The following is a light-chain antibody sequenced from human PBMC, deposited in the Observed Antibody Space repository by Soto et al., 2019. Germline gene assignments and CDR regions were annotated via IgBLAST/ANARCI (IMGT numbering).Light chain of an antibody. Sequence: QSVLTQPASLSGSPGQSITISCTGTDSDIGSHNYVSWYQQHPGKAPKLMIFEVSNRPSGVSNRFSGSKSGSTASLTISGLQTEDEADYYCSSYSRSSTLRVFGSGTKVIVL. V-gene: IGLV2-14*01. CDR2: EVS. CDR1: DSDIGSHNY. J-gene: IGLJ1*01. CDR3: SSYSRSSTLRV.